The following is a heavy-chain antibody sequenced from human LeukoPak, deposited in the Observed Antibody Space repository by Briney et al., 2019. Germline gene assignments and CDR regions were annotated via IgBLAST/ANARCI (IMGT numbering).Heavy chain of an antibody. CDR2: IYHSGST. V-gene: IGHV4-4*02. D-gene: IGHD3-22*01. J-gene: IGHJ3*02. Sequence: PSGTLSLTCAVSGGSISSSNWWSWVRQPPGKGLEWIGEIYHSGSTNYNPSLKSRVTISVDTSKNQFSLKLSSVTAADTAVYYCARGPPLITMIVVVRDAFDIWGQGTMVTVSS. CDR3: ARGPPLITMIVVVRDAFDI. CDR1: GGSISSSNW.